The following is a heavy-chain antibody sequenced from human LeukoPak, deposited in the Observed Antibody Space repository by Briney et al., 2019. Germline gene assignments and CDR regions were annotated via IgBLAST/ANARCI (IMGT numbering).Heavy chain of an antibody. J-gene: IGHJ6*03. CDR3: TTDRCSSGNCYYYYYYYTDV. CDR1: GFTFSVAW. D-gene: IGHD2-15*01. Sequence: PGGSLRLSCAASGFTFSVAWMSWVRQAPGKGLEWVGHIKSKTDGGTTDYAAPVKGRFTISRDDSQNTLYLQMNSLETEDTGVYYCTTDRCSSGNCYYYYYYYTDVWGKGTTVTVS. CDR2: IKSKTDGGTT. V-gene: IGHV3-15*01.